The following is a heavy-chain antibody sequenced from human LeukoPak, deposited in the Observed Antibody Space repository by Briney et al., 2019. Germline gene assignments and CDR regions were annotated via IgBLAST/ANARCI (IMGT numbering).Heavy chain of an antibody. D-gene: IGHD4-17*01. CDR1: GYTFTGYY. Sequence: ASVKVSCKASGYTFTGYYMHWVQQAPGQGLEWMGWINPNSGGTNYAQKFQGRVTMTRDTSISTAYMELSRLRSDDTAVYYCARATGDYVYFHLFDYWGQGTLVTVSS. V-gene: IGHV1-2*02. CDR2: INPNSGGT. CDR3: ARATGDYVYFHLFDY. J-gene: IGHJ4*02.